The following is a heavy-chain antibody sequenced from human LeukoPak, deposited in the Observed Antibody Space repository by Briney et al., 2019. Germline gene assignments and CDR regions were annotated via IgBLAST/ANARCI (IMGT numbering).Heavy chain of an antibody. CDR1: GYTFTSYG. V-gene: IGHV1-18*01. Sequence: GASVKVSCKASGYTFTSYGISWVRQAPGQGLEWMGWISAYNGNTNYAQKLQGRVTMTTDTSTSTAYMELRSLRSDDTAVYYCARAPGYDFWSGYSKFDYWGQGTLVTVSS. CDR2: ISAYNGNT. D-gene: IGHD3-3*01. CDR3: ARAPGYDFWSGYSKFDY. J-gene: IGHJ4*02.